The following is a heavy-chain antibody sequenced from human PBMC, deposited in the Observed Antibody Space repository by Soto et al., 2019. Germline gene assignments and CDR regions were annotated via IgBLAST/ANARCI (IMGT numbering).Heavy chain of an antibody. V-gene: IGHV2-5*02. CDR2: VFWDDGE. J-gene: IGHJ4*02. CDR1: GFSLTTTGVG. Sequence: QITLRESGPSLVKPTETLTLTCTFSGFSLTTTGVGVGWIRQPPGKALEWLAVVFWDDGERYSPSLKSRVTIAKDTSKNQVVLTMTNMDPVDIATYYCTQIYGSGSWGWYFHSWGQGTLVTVSS. CDR3: TQIYGSGSWGWYFHS. D-gene: IGHD1-26*01.